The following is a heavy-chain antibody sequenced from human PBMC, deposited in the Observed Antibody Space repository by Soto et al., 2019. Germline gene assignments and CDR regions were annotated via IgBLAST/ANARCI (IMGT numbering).Heavy chain of an antibody. V-gene: IGHV3-33*01. CDR2: IWYDGSNK. Sequence: ESGGGVVQPGRSLRLSCAASGFACRSYGMHWVRQAPGKGLEWVAVIWYDGSNKYYADSVKGRFTISRDNSKNTLYLQMNSLRAEDTAVYYCARDYTAVTGTLSWGQGTLVTVSS. D-gene: IGHD1-7*01. CDR3: ARDYTAVTGTLS. J-gene: IGHJ5*02. CDR1: GFACRSYG.